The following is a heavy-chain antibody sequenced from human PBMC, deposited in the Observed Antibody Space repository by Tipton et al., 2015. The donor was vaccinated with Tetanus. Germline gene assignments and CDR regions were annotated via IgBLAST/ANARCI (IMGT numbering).Heavy chain of an antibody. CDR1: GFTFRSYT. Sequence: GSLRLSCAASGFTFRSYTLNWVRRAPGKGLEWVSAISGGYNRTYYADSVKGRFTISRGNSKSTLYLQLNSLRAEDTAIYYCAKEALGVMDVWGKGTTVAVSS. V-gene: IGHV3-23*01. J-gene: IGHJ6*03. CDR3: AKEALGVMDV. CDR2: ISGGYNRT.